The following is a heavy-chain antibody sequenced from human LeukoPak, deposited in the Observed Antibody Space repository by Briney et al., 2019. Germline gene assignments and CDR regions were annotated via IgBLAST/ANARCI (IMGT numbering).Heavy chain of an antibody. V-gene: IGHV5-51*01. CDR2: IYPGDSDT. D-gene: IGHD6-13*01. CDR1: GYSFTSYW. CDR3: ARLGIAADIYYFDY. J-gene: IGHJ4*02. Sequence: GESLKISCKGSGYSFTSYWIGWVRQMPGKGLEWMGIIYPGDSDTRYSPSFQGQVTISVDKAISTAYLQWSSLKASDTAMYYCARLGIAADIYYFDYWGQGTLVAVSS.